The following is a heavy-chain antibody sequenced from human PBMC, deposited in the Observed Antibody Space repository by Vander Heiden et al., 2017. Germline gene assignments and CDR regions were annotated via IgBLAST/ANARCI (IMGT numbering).Heavy chain of an antibody. CDR3: ARDVYYGMDV. V-gene: IGHV3-33*01. J-gene: IGHJ6*02. Sequence: QVQLVESGGGVVQPGRSLRLSCAASGFTFSSYGMHWVRQAPGKGLEWVAVIWYDGRKKDEADSVKGRFTISRDNSKNTLYLKMKRLRAEDTALYDGARDVYYGMDVWGQGTTVTVSS. CDR1: GFTFSSYG. CDR2: IWYDGRKK.